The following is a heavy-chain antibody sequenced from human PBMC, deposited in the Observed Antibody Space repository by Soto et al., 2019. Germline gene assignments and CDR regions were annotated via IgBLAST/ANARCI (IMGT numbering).Heavy chain of an antibody. D-gene: IGHD2-2*01. V-gene: IGHV3-23*01. CDR2: ISGSGGST. CDR3: AKDRDIVVVPAAMPGSWFDP. J-gene: IGHJ5*02. Sequence: EVQLLESGGGLVQPGGSLRLSCAASGFTFSSYAMSWVRQAPGKGLEWVSAISGSGGSTYYADSVKGRFTISRDNSKNTLYLQMNSRRAEDTAVYYCAKDRDIVVVPAAMPGSWFDPWGQGTLVTVSS. CDR1: GFTFSSYA.